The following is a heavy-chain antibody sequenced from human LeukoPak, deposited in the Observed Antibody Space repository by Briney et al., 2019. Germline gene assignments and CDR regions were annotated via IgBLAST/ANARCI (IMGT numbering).Heavy chain of an antibody. CDR1: GFTFSSYA. V-gene: IGHV3-23*01. CDR3: AKWVVVPAASLYYYYGMDV. CDR2: ISGSGGST. D-gene: IGHD2-2*01. J-gene: IGHJ6*02. Sequence: GGSLRLSCAASGFTFSSYAMSWVRQAPGKGLEWVPAISGSGGSTYYADSVKGRFTISRDNSKNTLYLQMNSLRAEDTAVYYCAKWVVVPAASLYYYYGMDVWGQGTTVTVSS.